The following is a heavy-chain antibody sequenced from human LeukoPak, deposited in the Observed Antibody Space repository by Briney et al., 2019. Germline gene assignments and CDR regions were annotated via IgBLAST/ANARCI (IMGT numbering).Heavy chain of an antibody. V-gene: IGHV3-21*01. CDR3: ARDLNWNYVP. D-gene: IGHD1-7*01. CDR2: ISSSSSYT. Sequence: GGSLRLSCAASGFTFSSYSMNWVRQAPGKGLEWVSSISSSSSYTYYADSVKGRFTISRDNAKNSLYLQMNSLRAEDTAVYYCARDLNWNYVPWGQGTLVTVSS. CDR1: GFTFSSYS. J-gene: IGHJ5*02.